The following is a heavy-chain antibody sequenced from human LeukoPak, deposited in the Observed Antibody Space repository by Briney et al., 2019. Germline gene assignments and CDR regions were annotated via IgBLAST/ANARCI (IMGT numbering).Heavy chain of an antibody. CDR1: GFTFSSYG. J-gene: IGHJ4*02. D-gene: IGHD1-26*01. V-gene: IGHV3-30*02. Sequence: GGSLRLSCVASGFTFSSYGMHWVRQAPGRGLEWVAFIRYDGSNKYYADSVKGRFTISRDNSKNTLYLQMNSLRAEDTAVYYCARGKASSGSYYGIFDYWGQGTLVTVSS. CDR3: ARGKASSGSYYGIFDY. CDR2: IRYDGSNK.